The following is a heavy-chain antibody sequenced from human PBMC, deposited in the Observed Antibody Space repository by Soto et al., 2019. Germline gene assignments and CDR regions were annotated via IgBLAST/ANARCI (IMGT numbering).Heavy chain of an antibody. J-gene: IGHJ3*02. CDR1: RGSMSSSDW. CDR2: TYHSGNT. D-gene: IGHD3-16*01. V-gene: IGHV4-4*02. Sequence: QLQESGPGLVEPSGTLSLTCAVSRGSMSSSDWWCWVRQAPGKGLEWIGETYHSGNTNYNPSLKSRVPLSVDTSKTQFSLTLTSVTAADTGVYYCATWGSTAFDIWGQGTMVTVSS. CDR3: ATWGSTAFDI.